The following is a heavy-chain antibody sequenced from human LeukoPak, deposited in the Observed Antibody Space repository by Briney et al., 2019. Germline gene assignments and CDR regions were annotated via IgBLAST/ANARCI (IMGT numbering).Heavy chain of an antibody. CDR2: IKGDGSEK. Sequence: PGGSPRLSCAASGFMFSSYAMSWVRQAPGKGLEWVADIKGDGSEKYYVDSVKGRFTISRDNVKNSLYLQMNTLRVEDTAVYFCARDLVWFGERKGYYNYIDVWGRGTSVTVSS. CDR3: ARDLVWFGERKGYYNYIDV. D-gene: IGHD3-10*01. CDR1: GFMFSSYA. J-gene: IGHJ6*03. V-gene: IGHV3-7*01.